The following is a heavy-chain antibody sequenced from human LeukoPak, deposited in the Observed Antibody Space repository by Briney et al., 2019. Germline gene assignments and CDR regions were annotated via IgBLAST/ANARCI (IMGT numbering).Heavy chain of an antibody. CDR1: GLTFSSYG. V-gene: IGHV3-33*01. D-gene: IGHD3-16*01. CDR2: IWYDGSNT. J-gene: IGHJ4*02. CDR3: APDHGGY. Sequence: PGGSLRLSCAVSGLTFSSYGMHWVRQAPGKGLEWVAIIWYDGSNTYYANSVKGRFTISRDNSKNTLYLEMNSVRAEDTAMYYCAPDHGGYWGQGTLVTVSS.